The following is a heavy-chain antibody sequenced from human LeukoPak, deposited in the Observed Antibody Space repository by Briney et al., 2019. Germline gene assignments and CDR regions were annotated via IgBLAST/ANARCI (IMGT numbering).Heavy chain of an antibody. V-gene: IGHV3-21*01. CDR3: AREAVVITRGYYYYYMDV. Sequence: GGSLRLSCAASGFTFSSYSMNWVRQAPGKGLEWVSSISSSSSYIYYADSVKGRFTISRDNAKNSLYLQMNSLRAEDTAVYYCAREAVVITRGYYYYYMDVWGKGTTVTVSS. J-gene: IGHJ6*03. CDR2: ISSSSSYI. CDR1: GFTFSSYS. D-gene: IGHD3-22*01.